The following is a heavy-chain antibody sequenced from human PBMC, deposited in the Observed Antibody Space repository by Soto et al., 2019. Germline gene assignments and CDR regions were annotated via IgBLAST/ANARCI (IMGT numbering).Heavy chain of an antibody. Sequence: EVQLVESGGGLVQPGGSLRLSCAASGFTFSSYEMNWVRQAPGKGLEWVSYISSSGSTIYYADSVKGRFTISRDNAKNSLYLQMNSLRAEDTAVYYCARDRGDCSGGSCYLYWGQGTLVTVSS. CDR3: ARDRGDCSGGSCYLY. D-gene: IGHD2-15*01. J-gene: IGHJ4*02. V-gene: IGHV3-48*03. CDR2: ISSSGSTI. CDR1: GFTFSSYE.